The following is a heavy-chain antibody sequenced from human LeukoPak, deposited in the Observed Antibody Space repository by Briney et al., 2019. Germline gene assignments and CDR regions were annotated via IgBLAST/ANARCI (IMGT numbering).Heavy chain of an antibody. CDR1: GGSISGFY. Sequence: PSETLSLTCTVSGGSISGFYWSWIRQPPGKGLEWIGYIYYSGISNYNPSLKSRVTISVDKSKNQFSLKLSSVTATDTAVYYCARQISGYDLSRAHFDYWGQGTLVTVSS. CDR3: ARQISGYDLSRAHFDY. D-gene: IGHD5-12*01. CDR2: IYYSGIS. V-gene: IGHV4-59*08. J-gene: IGHJ4*02.